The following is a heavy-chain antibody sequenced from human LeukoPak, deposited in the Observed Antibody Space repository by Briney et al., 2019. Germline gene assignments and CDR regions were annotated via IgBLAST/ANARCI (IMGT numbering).Heavy chain of an antibody. J-gene: IGHJ4*02. D-gene: IGHD3-10*01. V-gene: IGHV3-43*02. CDR1: GFTFDDYA. CDR3: AKSRNYGSGSYLDY. Sequence: PGGSLRLSCAASGFTFDDYAMHWVREPPGQGLESGSLISGDGGFTCHADSVKGRFTISRDNSKNSLYLQMNSLRTEDTSLYYCAKSRNYGSGSYLDYWGPGTLVTVSS. CDR2: ISGDGGFT.